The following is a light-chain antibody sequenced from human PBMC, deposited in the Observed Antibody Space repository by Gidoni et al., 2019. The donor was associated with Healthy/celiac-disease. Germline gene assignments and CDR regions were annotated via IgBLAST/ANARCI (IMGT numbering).Light chain of an antibody. Sequence: EIVLTQSPGTLSLSPGERATLSCRASQSVSSGYLAWYQQKPGQAPRLFIYGASSRATGIPDRFSGSGSGTDFTLTISRLEPEDFAVYYCQQYGISLTFGGVTKVEIK. CDR2: GAS. CDR3: QQYGISLT. J-gene: IGKJ4*01. V-gene: IGKV3-20*01. CDR1: QSVSSGY.